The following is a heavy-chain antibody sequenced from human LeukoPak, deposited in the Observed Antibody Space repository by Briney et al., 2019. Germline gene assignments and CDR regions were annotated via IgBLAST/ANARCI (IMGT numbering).Heavy chain of an antibody. D-gene: IGHD6-19*01. CDR1: GFTFSSYS. Sequence: GGSLRLSCAASGFTFSSYSMNWVRQAPGKGLEWVSSISSSSSYIYYADSVKGRFTISRDNAKNSLYLQMNSLRAEDTAVYYCARGYPYSSGWYDAFDIWGQGTMVTVSS. CDR3: ARGYPYSSGWYDAFDI. CDR2: ISSSSSYI. V-gene: IGHV3-21*01. J-gene: IGHJ3*02.